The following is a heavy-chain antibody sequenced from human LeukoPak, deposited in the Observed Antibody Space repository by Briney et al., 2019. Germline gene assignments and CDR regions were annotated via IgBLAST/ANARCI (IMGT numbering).Heavy chain of an antibody. CDR1: GFTFSSYA. V-gene: IGHV3-23*01. CDR2: ISGSGGST. CDR3: ARDPAHDYGDYYFDY. J-gene: IGHJ4*02. D-gene: IGHD4-17*01. Sequence: GGSLRLSCAASGFTFSSYAMSWVRQAPGKGLEWVSAISGSGGSTYYADSVKGRFTISRDNSKNTLYLQMNSLRAEDTAVYYCARDPAHDYGDYYFDYWGQGTLVTVSS.